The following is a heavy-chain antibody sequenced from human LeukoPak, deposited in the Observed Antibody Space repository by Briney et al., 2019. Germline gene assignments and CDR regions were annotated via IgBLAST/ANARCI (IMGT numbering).Heavy chain of an antibody. D-gene: IGHD3-16*02. Sequence: SETLSLTCTVSGGSISSSSYYWGWIRQPPGKGLEWIGSIYYSGSTYYNPSLKSRVTISVDTSKNQFSLKLSSVTAADTAVYYCARADCLRLGELSLYACYYYYMDVWGKGTTVTVSS. J-gene: IGHJ6*03. CDR1: GGSISSSSYY. CDR3: ARADCLRLGELSLYACYYYYMDV. CDR2: IYYSGST. V-gene: IGHV4-39*07.